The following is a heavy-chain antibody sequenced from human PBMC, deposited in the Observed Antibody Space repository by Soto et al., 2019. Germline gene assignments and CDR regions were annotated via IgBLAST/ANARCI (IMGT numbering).Heavy chain of an antibody. D-gene: IGHD2-15*01. CDR3: AKDLDIVVVVAAPNWFDP. J-gene: IGHJ5*02. CDR2: ISGSGRST. CDR1: GFTFSSYT. Sequence: PGGSLRLSCAASGFTFSSYTMSWVRQAPGKGLEWVSAISGSGRSTYYADSVKRRFTICRDNSKNTLYLQMNSLRAEDTAVYYCAKDLDIVVVVAAPNWFDPWGQGTLVTVS. V-gene: IGHV3-23*01.